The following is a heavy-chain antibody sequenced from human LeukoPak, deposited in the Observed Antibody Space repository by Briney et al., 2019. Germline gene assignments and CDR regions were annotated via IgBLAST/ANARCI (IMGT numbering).Heavy chain of an antibody. CDR3: ARGPLVPAYYYYYYYMDV. D-gene: IGHD2-8*02. CDR1: GGTFSSYA. CDR2: IIPIFGTA. J-gene: IGHJ6*03. Sequence: SVKVSCKASGGTFSSYAISWVRQAPGQGLEWMGEIIPIFGTANYAQKFQGRVTITADESTSTAYMELSSLRSEDTAVYYCARGPLVPAYYYYYYYMDVWGKGTTVTVSS. V-gene: IGHV1-69*01.